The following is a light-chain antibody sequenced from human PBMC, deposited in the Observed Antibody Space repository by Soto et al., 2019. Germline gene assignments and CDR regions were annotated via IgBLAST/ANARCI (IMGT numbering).Light chain of an antibody. V-gene: IGKV3-11*01. CDR2: GAS. Sequence: EIVLTQSPGTLSLSPGERATLSCRASQSVSGSYLAWYQQKPGQAPRLLIYGASNRATGIPARFSGSGSGTDFTLTISSLEPEDFAVYYCQQRSNWPPVFGGGTKVDIK. J-gene: IGKJ4*01. CDR1: QSVSGSY. CDR3: QQRSNWPPV.